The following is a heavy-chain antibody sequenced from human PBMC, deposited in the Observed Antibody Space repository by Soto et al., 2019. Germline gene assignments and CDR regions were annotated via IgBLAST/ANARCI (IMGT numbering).Heavy chain of an antibody. J-gene: IGHJ6*02. CDR3: ARGHYYYAMDV. CDR2: ISHGGSP. V-gene: IGHV4-30-2*01. CDR1: GGSVGSGVFS. Sequence: TLSLTCAVSGGSVGSGVFSWNWIRQPPGQGLEWIGYISHGGSPHYTPSLRSRVSISVDRSTNVISLNLTSMTPADTAVYFCARGHYYYAMDVWGQGTTVTVSS.